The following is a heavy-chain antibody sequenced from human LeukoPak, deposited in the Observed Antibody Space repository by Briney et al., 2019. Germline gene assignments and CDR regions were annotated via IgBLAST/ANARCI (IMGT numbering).Heavy chain of an antibody. V-gene: IGHV3-21*01. J-gene: IGHJ4*02. CDR1: GFTFSRYS. CDR2: IRSSSSNI. CDR3: AISIAASKGFDY. D-gene: IGHD6-13*01. Sequence: GGSLRLSCAASGFTFSRYSMNWVRQAPGKGLEWVSSIRSSSSNIYYADSVKGRFTISRDIAKNSLYLQMNSLRAKDTAVYSCAISIAASKGFDYWGQGTLVTVSS.